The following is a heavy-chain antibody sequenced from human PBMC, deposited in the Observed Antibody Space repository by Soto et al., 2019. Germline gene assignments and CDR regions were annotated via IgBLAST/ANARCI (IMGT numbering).Heavy chain of an antibody. V-gene: IGHV3-30*18. Sequence: QVQLVESGGGVVQPGRSLRLSCAASGFTFSSYGMHWVRQAPGKGLEWVAVISYDGSNKYYADSVKGRFTISRDNSKNTLYLQMNSLRAEDTAVYYCAKDGCISTSCYFGMDVWGQGTTVTVSS. J-gene: IGHJ6*02. CDR1: GFTFSSYG. CDR2: ISYDGSNK. D-gene: IGHD2-2*01. CDR3: AKDGCISTSCYFGMDV.